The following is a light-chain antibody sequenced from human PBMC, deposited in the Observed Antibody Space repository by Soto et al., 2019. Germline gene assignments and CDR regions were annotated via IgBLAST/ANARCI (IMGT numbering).Light chain of an antibody. CDR3: QQFGRP. CDR1: QSISTL. V-gene: IGKV3-20*01. CDR2: GAS. Sequence: IGLMRYRTYLSVSPGDRATRSCRASQSISTLLAWYQQKPGQAPRLLIHGASSRATGIPDRFSGSGSGTGFTLTISRLEPEDFAVYYCQQFGRPFGQGTKV. J-gene: IGKJ1*01.